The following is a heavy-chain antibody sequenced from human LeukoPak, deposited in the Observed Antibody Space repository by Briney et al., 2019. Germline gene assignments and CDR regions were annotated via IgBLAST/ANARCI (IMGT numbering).Heavy chain of an antibody. CDR1: GFTFSDYY. CDR3: ARDSAIKYCSSTSCYMGYFDY. Sequence: GGSLRLSCAASGFTFSDYYMSWIRQAPGKGLEWVSYISSSGSTIYYADSVKGRFTISRDNAKNSLYLQMNSLRAEDTAVYYCARDSAIKYCSSTSCYMGYFDYWGQGTLVTVSS. CDR2: ISSSGSTI. J-gene: IGHJ4*02. D-gene: IGHD2-2*02. V-gene: IGHV3-11*01.